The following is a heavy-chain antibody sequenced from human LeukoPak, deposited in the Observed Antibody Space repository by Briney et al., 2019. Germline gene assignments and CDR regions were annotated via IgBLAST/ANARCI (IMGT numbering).Heavy chain of an antibody. V-gene: IGHV1-8*01. J-gene: IGHJ6*03. CDR2: MNPTSGDT. CDR1: GYTFSDYD. Sequence: ASVKVSCKASGYTFSDYDVNWVRQAPGQGLEWMGWMNPTSGDTGYAQKFQGRVTMTRSMSRNTAYMELSRLRSEDTAVYFCARVVMKAYYYYYMDVWGKGTTIIISS. D-gene: IGHD2-21*01. CDR3: ARVVMKAYYYYYMDV.